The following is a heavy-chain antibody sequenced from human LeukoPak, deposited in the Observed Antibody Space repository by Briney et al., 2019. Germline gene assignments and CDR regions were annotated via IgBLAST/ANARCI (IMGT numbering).Heavy chain of an antibody. J-gene: IGHJ4*02. CDR1: GFTFSTYA. V-gene: IGHV3-30*18. D-gene: IGHD6-19*01. Sequence: AGGSLRLSCAASGFTFSTYAMSWVRQAPGKGLEWVAIISYDGTNKYYADSVKGRFTISRDNSKNTLYLQMNSLRAEDTAVYYCAKEITRPNRAVAGLNYWGQGTLVTVSS. CDR3: AKEITRPNRAVAGLNY. CDR2: ISYDGTNK.